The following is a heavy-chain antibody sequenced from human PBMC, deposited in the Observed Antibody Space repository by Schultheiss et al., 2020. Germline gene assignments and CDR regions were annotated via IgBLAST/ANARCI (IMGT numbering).Heavy chain of an antibody. D-gene: IGHD2-2*01. CDR2: ISYDGSNK. CDR3: ARDGIVVVPAATYYYYMDV. CDR1: GFTFSSYA. V-gene: IGHV3-30-3*01. J-gene: IGHJ6*03. Sequence: SLRLSCAASGFTFSSYAMHWVRQAPGKGLEWVAVISYDGSNKYYADSVKGRFTISRDNSKNTLYLQMNSLRAEDTAVYYCARDGIVVVPAATYYYYMDVWGKGTTVTVSS.